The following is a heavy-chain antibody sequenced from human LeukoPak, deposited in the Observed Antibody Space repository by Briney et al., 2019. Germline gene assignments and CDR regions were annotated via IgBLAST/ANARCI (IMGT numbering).Heavy chain of an antibody. J-gene: IGHJ1*01. CDR2: ISGSGGST. V-gene: IGHV3-23*01. CDR1: GFTFSSYA. CDR3: AKPRRVSGWYVEYFQH. Sequence: GSLRLSCAASGFTFSSYAMSWVRQAPGKGLEWVSAISGSGGSTYYADSVKGRFTISRDNSKNTLYLQMNSLRAEDTAVYYCAKPRRVSGWYVEYFQHWGQGTLVTVSS. D-gene: IGHD6-19*01.